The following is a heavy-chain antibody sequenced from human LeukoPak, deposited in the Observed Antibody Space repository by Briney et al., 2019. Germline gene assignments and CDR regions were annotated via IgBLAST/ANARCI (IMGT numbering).Heavy chain of an antibody. D-gene: IGHD3-9*01. Sequence: GGSLRLSCAASGFTFSDYYMSWIRQAPGKGLEWVSYISSSGTTIYYVDSVKGRFTISRDNAKNSLYLQMNSLRAEDTAVYYCARVGYYDILTGYSDPWGQGTLVTVSS. V-gene: IGHV3-11*04. CDR1: GFTFSDYY. J-gene: IGHJ5*02. CDR2: ISSSGTTI. CDR3: ARVGYYDILTGYSDP.